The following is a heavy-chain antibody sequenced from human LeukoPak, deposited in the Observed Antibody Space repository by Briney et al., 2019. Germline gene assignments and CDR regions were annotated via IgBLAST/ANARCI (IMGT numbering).Heavy chain of an antibody. CDR3: TTDPRTYYDFWSGYPLFDY. CDR2: IRSKAHGGTT. J-gene: IGHJ4*02. CDR1: GFTFGDYA. V-gene: IGHV3-49*04. Sequence: PGGSLRLSCTTSGFTFGDYAMSWVRQAPGKGLEWVGFIRSKAHGGTTEHAASVKGRFSISRDDSKSIAYLQMNSLQIEDTAVYYCTTDPRTYYDFWSGYPLFDYWGQGTLVTVSS. D-gene: IGHD3-3*01.